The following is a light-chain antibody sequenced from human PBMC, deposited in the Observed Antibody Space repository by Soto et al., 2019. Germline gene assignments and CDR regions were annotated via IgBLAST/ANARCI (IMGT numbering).Light chain of an antibody. CDR1: QSVSSY. Sequence: EIVLTQSPATMSLSPGERATLSCRASQSVSSYLAWYQQKPGQAPRLLIYDASNSATGVPARFSGSGSGKDFSLAISSLRAEDMAVYYCQGRGNWPFTFGGGTKVEIK. CDR3: QGRGNWPFT. J-gene: IGKJ4*01. CDR2: DAS. V-gene: IGKV3-11*01.